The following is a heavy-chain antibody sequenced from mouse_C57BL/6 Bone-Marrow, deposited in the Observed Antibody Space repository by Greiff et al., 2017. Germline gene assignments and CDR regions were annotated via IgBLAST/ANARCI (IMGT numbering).Heavy chain of an antibody. J-gene: IGHJ2*01. V-gene: IGHV1-55*01. CDR1: GYTFTSYW. CDR2: IYPGSGST. Sequence: QVQLQQSGAELVKPGASVKMSCKASGYTFTSYWITWVKQRPGQGLEWIGDIYPGSGSTNYNEKFKSKATLTVDTSSSTAYMQLSSLTSEDSAVYYCANYGSSYKNYFDYWGQGTTLTVSS. D-gene: IGHD1-1*01. CDR3: ANYGSSYKNYFDY.